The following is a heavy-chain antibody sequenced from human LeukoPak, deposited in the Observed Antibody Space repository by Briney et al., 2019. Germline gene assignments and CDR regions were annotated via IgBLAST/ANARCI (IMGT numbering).Heavy chain of an antibody. CDR3: AKDGQGLTYYFDY. J-gene: IGHJ4*02. Sequence: GRSLRLSCAASGFTFSSYGMHWVRQAPGEGLEWVAVISNDGSNKYYADSVKGRFTISRDNSKNTLYLQMTSLRAEDTAVYYCAKDGQGLTYYFDYWGQGTLVTVSS. D-gene: IGHD3-9*01. CDR1: GFTFSSYG. CDR2: ISNDGSNK. V-gene: IGHV3-30*18.